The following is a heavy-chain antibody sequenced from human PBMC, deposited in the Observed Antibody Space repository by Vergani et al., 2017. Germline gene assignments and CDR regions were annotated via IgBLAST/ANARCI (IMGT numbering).Heavy chain of an antibody. Sequence: QVQLQESGPGLVKPSETLSLTCTVSGGSISSYYWSWIRPPPGKGLEWIGYIYYSGSTNYNPSLKSRVTISVDTSKNQFSLKLSPVTAADTAVYYCASLSGSYFRGYHYGMDVWGQGTTVTVSS. D-gene: IGHD1-26*01. CDR3: ASLSGSYFRGYHYGMDV. CDR1: GGSISSYY. V-gene: IGHV4-59*08. CDR2: IYYSGST. J-gene: IGHJ6*02.